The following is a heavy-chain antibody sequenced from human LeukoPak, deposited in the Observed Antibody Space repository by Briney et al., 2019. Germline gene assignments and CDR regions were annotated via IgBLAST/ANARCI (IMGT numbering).Heavy chain of an antibody. D-gene: IGHD2-2*01. Sequence: GSLRLSCVASGFSFSDSVIHWVRQAPGKGLEWVAVISYDGSNKYYADSVKGRFTISRDNSKNTLYLQMNSLRAEDTAVYYCARDLGYCSSTSCYGPFDYWGQGTLVTVSS. V-gene: IGHV3-30-3*01. CDR1: GFSFSDSV. CDR2: ISYDGSNK. J-gene: IGHJ4*02. CDR3: ARDLGYCSSTSCYGPFDY.